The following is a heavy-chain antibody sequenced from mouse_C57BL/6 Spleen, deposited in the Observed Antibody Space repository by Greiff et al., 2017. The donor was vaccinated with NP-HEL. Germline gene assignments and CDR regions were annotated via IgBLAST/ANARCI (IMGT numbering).Heavy chain of an antibody. CDR2: IHPSDSDT. V-gene: IGHV1-74*01. J-gene: IGHJ4*01. D-gene: IGHD1-1*01. CDR1: GYTFTSYW. CDR3: AINDGSSPYYAMDY. Sequence: QVQLQQPGAELVKPGASVKVSCKASGYTFTSYWMHWVKQRPGQGLEWIGRIHPSDSDTNYNQTFKGQATLTVDKSSSTAYMQLSRLTSEDSAVYYCAINDGSSPYYAMDYWGQGTSVTVSS.